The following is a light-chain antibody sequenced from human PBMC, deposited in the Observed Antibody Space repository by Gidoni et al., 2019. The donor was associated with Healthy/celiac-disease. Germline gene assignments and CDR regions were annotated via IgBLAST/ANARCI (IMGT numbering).Light chain of an antibody. V-gene: IGLV4-69*01. Sequence: LTCTLSSGHSSYAIAWHQQQPEKGPRYLMKLNSDGSHSKGDGIPDRFSGSSSGAERYLPISSLQSEDEADYYCQTWGTGIRVFGGGTKLTVL. CDR2: LNSDGSH. J-gene: IGLJ3*02. CDR1: SGHSSYA. CDR3: QTWGTGIRV.